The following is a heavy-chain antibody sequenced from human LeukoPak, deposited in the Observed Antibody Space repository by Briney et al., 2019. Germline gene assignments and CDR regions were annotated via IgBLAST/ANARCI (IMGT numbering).Heavy chain of an antibody. J-gene: IGHJ6*03. CDR1: GGTFSSYA. Sequence: ASVKVSCKASGGTFSSYAISWVRQAPGQGLEWMGRIIPIFGTANYAQKFQGRVTITTDESTSTAYMELGSLRSEDTAVYYCANIAAAGLDYYYMDVWGKGTTVTVSS. CDR3: ANIAAAGLDYYYMDV. D-gene: IGHD6-13*01. V-gene: IGHV1-69*05. CDR2: IIPIFGTA.